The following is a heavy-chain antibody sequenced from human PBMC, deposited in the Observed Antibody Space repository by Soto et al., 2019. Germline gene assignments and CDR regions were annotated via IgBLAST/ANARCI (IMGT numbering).Heavy chain of an antibody. Sequence: EVHLVESGGGLVQTWGSLRLSCAIFESTVSRDWMNWVRQAPGKGLEWGAHINQDGSEKYYVDSVNGRFTISRDNAKKSRYLQINSLRPADTAMYYCSGGVGDAFWGQGTLVTVSS. CDR1: ESTVSRDW. CDR2: INQDGSEK. V-gene: IGHV3-7*04. J-gene: IGHJ4*02. D-gene: IGHD1-26*01. CDR3: SGGVGDAF.